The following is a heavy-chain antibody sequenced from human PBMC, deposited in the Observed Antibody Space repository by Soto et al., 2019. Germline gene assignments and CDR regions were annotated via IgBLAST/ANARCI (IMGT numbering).Heavy chain of an antibody. J-gene: IGHJ4*02. D-gene: IGHD2-15*01. Sequence: GSLRLSCTASGLNFEKCSFNWVRQPPGKGPEWLASISPASTYIRYADSVKGRFTISRDNARNSLSLQMMSLRADDTAMYYCAADTGDIEVVPATTWGRGTLVTISS. V-gene: IGHV3-21*04. CDR2: ISPASTYI. CDR3: AADTGDIEVVPATT. CDR1: GLNFEKCS.